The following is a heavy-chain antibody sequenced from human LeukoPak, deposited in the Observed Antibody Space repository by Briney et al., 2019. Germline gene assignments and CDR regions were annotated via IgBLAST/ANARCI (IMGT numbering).Heavy chain of an antibody. J-gene: IGHJ4*02. CDR2: ISSDGSNK. CDR1: GFTFSSYG. CDR3: AKGSESGWYFSDY. D-gene: IGHD6-19*01. Sequence: AGRSLRLSCAASGFTFSSYGMHWVRQAPGKGLEWVAVISSDGSNKYHADSVKGRFTISRDKSKNTLFLQMNSLRVEDTAVHYCAKGSESGWYFSDYWGQGALGTVSS. V-gene: IGHV3-30*18.